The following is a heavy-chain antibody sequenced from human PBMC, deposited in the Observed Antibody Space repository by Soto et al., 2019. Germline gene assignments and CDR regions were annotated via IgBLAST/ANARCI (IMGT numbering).Heavy chain of an antibody. Sequence: SVKVSCKASGGTFSSYAISWVRQAPGQGLEWMGGIIPIFGTANYAQKFQGRVTITADESTSTAYIELSSLRSEDTAVYYCARGGVAGTPGNLFDPWGQGTLVTVSS. D-gene: IGHD6-19*01. CDR1: GGTFSSYA. CDR3: ARGGVAGTPGNLFDP. CDR2: IIPIFGTA. V-gene: IGHV1-69*13. J-gene: IGHJ5*02.